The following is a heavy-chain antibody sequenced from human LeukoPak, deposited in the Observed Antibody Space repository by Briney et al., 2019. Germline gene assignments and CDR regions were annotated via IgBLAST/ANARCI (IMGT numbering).Heavy chain of an antibody. J-gene: IGHJ4*02. V-gene: IGHV3-30*02. D-gene: IGHD3-10*01. Sequence: PGGSLRLSCAASGFTFSSYGMHWVRQAPGKGLEWVAFIRYDGSNKYYADSVKGRFTISRDNSKNTLYLQMNSLRAEDTAVYYCAKDWGLLWFGELLYFFDYWVQGTLVTVSS. CDR3: AKDWGLLWFGELLYFFDY. CDR1: GFTFSSYG. CDR2: IRYDGSNK.